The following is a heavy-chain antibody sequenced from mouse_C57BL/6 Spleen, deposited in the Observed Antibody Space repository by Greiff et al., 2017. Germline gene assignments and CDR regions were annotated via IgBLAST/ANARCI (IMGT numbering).Heavy chain of an antibody. CDR3: ARKGTYGNFYAMDY. Sequence: VQLQQSGPVLVKPGASVKMSCKASGYTFTDYYMNWVKQSHGKSLEWIGVINPYNGGTSYNQKFKGKATLTVDKSSSTAYMELNSLTSEDSAVYYCARKGTYGNFYAMDYWGQGTSVTVSS. CDR2: INPYNGGT. D-gene: IGHD2-1*01. V-gene: IGHV1-19*01. J-gene: IGHJ4*01. CDR1: GYTFTDYY.